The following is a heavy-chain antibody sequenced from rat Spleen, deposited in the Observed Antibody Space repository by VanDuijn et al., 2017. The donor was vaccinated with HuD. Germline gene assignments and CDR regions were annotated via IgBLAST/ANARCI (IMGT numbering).Heavy chain of an antibody. J-gene: IGHJ2*01. D-gene: IGHD1-7*01. Sequence: EVQLVESGGGLVKPGRSLKLSCAASGFAFSYQGMHWIRQAPTKGLEWVASITNTGGSTYYPDSVKGRFTISRDNAKSTLYLQMNRLRSEDTATYYCTRAGLWVSSSFDYWGQGVMVTVSS. V-gene: IGHV5-19*01. CDR2: ITNTGGST. CDR1: GFAFSYQG. CDR3: TRAGLWVSSSFDY.